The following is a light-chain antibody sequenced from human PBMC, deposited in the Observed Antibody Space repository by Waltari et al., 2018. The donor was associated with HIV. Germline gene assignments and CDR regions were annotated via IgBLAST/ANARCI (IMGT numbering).Light chain of an antibody. J-gene: IGLJ2*01. CDR3: CSYAGSRVI. Sequence: QAALTQPRSVSGSPGPAVTISCVETSNDIGAYNYVSGYQQHPGKAAKASIYDFNKRSSGVPVRFSGSQSGYTASLTISGLQAEDEADYYCCSYAGSRVIFGGGTKLTVL. V-gene: IGLV2-11*01. CDR1: SNDIGAYNY. CDR2: DFN.